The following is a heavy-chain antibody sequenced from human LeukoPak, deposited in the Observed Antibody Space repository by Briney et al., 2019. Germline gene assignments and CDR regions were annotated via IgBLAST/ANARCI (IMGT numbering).Heavy chain of an antibody. Sequence: GGSLRLSCAASGFTFSKYWMLWVRQAPGKGLESVSRINTDGTVTTYADSLKGRFTVSRDNADNTMFLQMNSVRDEDTAVYYCATKQWLAPPPDSWGQGTPVTVSS. V-gene: IGHV3-74*01. J-gene: IGHJ4*02. CDR3: ATKQWLAPPPDS. D-gene: IGHD6-19*01. CDR1: GFTFSKYW. CDR2: INTDGTVT.